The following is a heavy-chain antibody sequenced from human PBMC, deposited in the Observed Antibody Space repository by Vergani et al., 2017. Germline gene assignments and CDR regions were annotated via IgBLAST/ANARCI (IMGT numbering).Heavy chain of an antibody. J-gene: IGHJ4*02. D-gene: IGHD1-1*01. Sequence: EVQLVQSGAEVKKPGESLKISCKASGYSFTNSWIGWVRQMPGRGLEFMGIIYPGDSDTRYSPSFQGQVTISADRSFTTAYLQWSSLKASDTALYYCARHTTYTDSWGQGTLVTVSS. V-gene: IGHV5-51*01. CDR1: GYSFTNSW. CDR3: ARHTTYTDS. CDR2: IYPGDSDT.